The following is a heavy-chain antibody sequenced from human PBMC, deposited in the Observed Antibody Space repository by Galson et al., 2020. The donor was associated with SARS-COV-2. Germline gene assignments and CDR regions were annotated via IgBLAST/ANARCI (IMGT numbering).Heavy chain of an antibody. CDR2: INQDGNRK. J-gene: IGHJ4*02. Sequence: GESLKISCAASGFSFSTYWMTWVRQAPGKGLELVANINQDGNRKYHVDSVKGRFTISRDNAKNSLYLEINSLRAEDTAMYYCATDRSYFTFDYWGQGTLVTVSS. D-gene: IGHD1-26*01. CDR3: ATDRSYFTFDY. CDR1: GFSFSTYW. V-gene: IGHV3-7*03.